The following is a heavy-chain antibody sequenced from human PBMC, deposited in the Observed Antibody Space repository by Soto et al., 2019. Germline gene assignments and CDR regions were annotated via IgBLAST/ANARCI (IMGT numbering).Heavy chain of an antibody. V-gene: IGHV1-8*01. J-gene: IGHJ6*03. CDR1: GYTFTSYD. CDR2: MNAYNGNT. Sequence: GASVKVSCKASGYTFTSYDINWVRQATGQGLEWMGWMNAYNGNTGYAQKFQGRVTMTRNTSISTAYMELSSLRSEDTAVYYCANPSLTYYMDVWGKGTTVTGSS. CDR3: ANPSLTYYMDV.